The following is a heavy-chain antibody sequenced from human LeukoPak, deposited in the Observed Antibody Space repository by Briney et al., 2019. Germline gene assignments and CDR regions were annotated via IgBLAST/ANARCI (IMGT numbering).Heavy chain of an antibody. CDR2: IYYSGST. J-gene: IGHJ4*02. D-gene: IGHD6-19*01. CDR1: GGSISNYY. V-gene: IGHV4-59*08. Sequence: SETLSLTCTVSGGSISNYYWSWIRQPPGKGLEWIGYIYYSGSTNYNPSLRSRVTISVDTSKNQFSLKLSSVTAADTAVYYCARHTGYSSGWCSYWGQGTLVTVSS. CDR3: ARHTGYSSGWCSY.